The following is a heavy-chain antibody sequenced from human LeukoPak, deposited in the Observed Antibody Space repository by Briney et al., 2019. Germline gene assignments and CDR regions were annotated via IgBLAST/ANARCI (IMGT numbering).Heavy chain of an antibody. CDR2: IRSKGNNYAT. J-gene: IGHJ4*02. V-gene: IGHV3-73*01. CDR3: TRVIRWVDPFDY. Sequence: PGGSLRLSCAASGFTFSASTIHWVRQASGKGLEWVGRIRSKGNNYATAYAASMKGRFTISRDDSKNTAYLQMNSLKTEDTAVYYCTRVIRWVDPFDYWGQGTLVTVSS. D-gene: IGHD4-23*01. CDR1: GFTFSAST.